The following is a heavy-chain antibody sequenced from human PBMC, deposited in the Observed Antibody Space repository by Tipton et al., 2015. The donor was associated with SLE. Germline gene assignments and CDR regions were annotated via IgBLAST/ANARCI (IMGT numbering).Heavy chain of an antibody. J-gene: IGHJ6*03. V-gene: IGHV4-4*08. D-gene: IGHD3-10*01. CDR3: ARHTRGDIYYYYYMDV. Sequence: LRLSCKVSGGSISSYYWSWIRQTSGKRLEWIGYTHTSGSTDYNPSLKSRVTISVDTSKNQFSLKLTSVTAADTGVYYCARHTRGDIYYYYYMDVWGKGTTVTVSS. CDR2: THTSGST. CDR1: GGSISSYY.